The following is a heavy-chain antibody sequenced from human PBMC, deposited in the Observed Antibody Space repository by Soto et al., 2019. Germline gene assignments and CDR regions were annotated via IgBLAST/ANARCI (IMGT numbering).Heavy chain of an antibody. J-gene: IGHJ6*02. CDR2: ISPDNGNT. D-gene: IGHD5-12*01. CDR3: ARALGYSGYAGMDV. V-gene: IGHV1-18*01. CDR1: GYTFTIYG. Sequence: QVQLVQSGGEVKKPGASVKVSCKASGYTFTIYGINWVRQAPGQGLEWMGWISPDNGNTNYAQKLQGRVTMTTDTSTSTAYMELRSLISDDTAVYYCARALGYSGYAGMDVWGQATTVTVSS.